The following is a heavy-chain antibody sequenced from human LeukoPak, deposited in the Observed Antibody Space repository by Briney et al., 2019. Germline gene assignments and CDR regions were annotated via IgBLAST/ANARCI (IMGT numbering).Heavy chain of an antibody. D-gene: IGHD3-10*01. Sequence: SVTVSFTASGGTFSSYAISWVRQAPGQGLEWMGGIIPIFGTANYAQKFQGRVTITADESTSTAYMELSSLRSEDTAVYYCASRGGGITMVRGVITPFVYWGQGTLVTVSS. CDR1: GGTFSSYA. V-gene: IGHV1-69*13. CDR3: ASRGGGITMVRGVITPFVY. J-gene: IGHJ4*02. CDR2: IIPIFGTA.